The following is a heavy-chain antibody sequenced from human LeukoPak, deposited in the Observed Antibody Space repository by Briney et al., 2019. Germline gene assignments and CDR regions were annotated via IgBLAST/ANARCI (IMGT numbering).Heavy chain of an antibody. D-gene: IGHD4-17*01. J-gene: IGHJ4*02. V-gene: IGHV1-2*02. CDR2: INPNSGGT. Sequence: ASVKVSCKASGYTFTGYYMHWVRQAPGQGLEWMGWINPNSGGTNYAQKFQGRVTMTRDTSISTAYMELSRLRSDDTAVYYCARDSTTVTTPDCWGQGTLVTVSS. CDR3: ARDSTTVTTPDC. CDR1: GYTFTGYY.